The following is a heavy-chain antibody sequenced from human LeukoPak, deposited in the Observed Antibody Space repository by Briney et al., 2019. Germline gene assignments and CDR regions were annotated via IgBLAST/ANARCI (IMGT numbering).Heavy chain of an antibody. Sequence: SSETLSLTCTVSGGSISSYYWSWIRQPPGKGLEWIGYIYYSGSTNYNPSLKSRVTISVDTSKNQFSLRLSSVTAADTAVYYCARDRFDDSSGYYYHYYYYMDVWGKGTTVTVSS. D-gene: IGHD3-22*01. CDR2: IYYSGST. CDR1: GGSISSYY. CDR3: ARDRFDDSSGYYYHYYYYMDV. J-gene: IGHJ6*03. V-gene: IGHV4-59*01.